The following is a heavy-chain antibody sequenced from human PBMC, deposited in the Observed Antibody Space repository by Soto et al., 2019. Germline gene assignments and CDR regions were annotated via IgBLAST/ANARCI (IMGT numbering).Heavy chain of an antibody. V-gene: IGHV1-69*02. CDR3: ARGGYYFYYMDV. CDR1: GDTLSSYS. J-gene: IGHJ6*03. CDR2: IIPILDIT. D-gene: IGHD2-15*01. Sequence: QVQLVQSGAEVKKPGSSVKISCQASGDTLSSYSINWVRQAPGQGLEWMGRIIPILDITNYAQKVLGRVTITADKSTKTAYMELRSLRSEDTAVYYCARGGYYFYYMDVWGKGTTVTVSS.